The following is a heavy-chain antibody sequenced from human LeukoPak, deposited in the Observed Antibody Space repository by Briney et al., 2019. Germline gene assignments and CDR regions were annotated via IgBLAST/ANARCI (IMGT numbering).Heavy chain of an antibody. CDR3: ARGCIAARHGKYYFDY. Sequence: SETLSLTCAVYGGSFSGYYWSWIRQPPGKGLEWIGEINHSGSTNYNPSLKSRVTISVDTSKNQFSLKLSSVTAADTAAYYCARGCIAARHGKYYFDYWGQGTLVTVSS. V-gene: IGHV4-34*01. CDR2: INHSGST. CDR1: GGSFSGYY. J-gene: IGHJ4*02. D-gene: IGHD6-6*01.